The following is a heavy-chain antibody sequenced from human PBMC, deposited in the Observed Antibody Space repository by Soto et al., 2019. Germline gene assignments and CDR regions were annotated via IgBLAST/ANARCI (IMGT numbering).Heavy chain of an antibody. J-gene: IGHJ4*02. CDR1: GYTFTSYG. Sequence: ASLKLSCKASGYTFTSYGITWVLQAPGQGLEWMGWISAYNGNTNYAQKLQGRVTMTTDTSTSTAYMELRSLRSDDTAVYYCARIPNWNPLVYFDYWGQGTLVIVSS. V-gene: IGHV1-18*01. D-gene: IGHD1-1*01. CDR3: ARIPNWNPLVYFDY. CDR2: ISAYNGNT.